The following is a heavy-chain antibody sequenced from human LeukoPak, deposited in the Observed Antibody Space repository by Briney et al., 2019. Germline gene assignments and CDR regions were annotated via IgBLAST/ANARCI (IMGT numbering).Heavy chain of an antibody. J-gene: IGHJ5*02. CDR1: GGSVNNYY. CDR2: IYYNGNT. V-gene: IGHV4-59*02. Sequence: SETLSLTCTLSGGSVNNYYWSWIRQPPGKGLEWIGYIYYNGNTNYNPSLKSRVTISVDTSKNQFSLKLSSVTAADTAVYFCAREYSSGLNWFDPWGQGTLVTVSS. D-gene: IGHD6-19*01. CDR3: AREYSSGLNWFDP.